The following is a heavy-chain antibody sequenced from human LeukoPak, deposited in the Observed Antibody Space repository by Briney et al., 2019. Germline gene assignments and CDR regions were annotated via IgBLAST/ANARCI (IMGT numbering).Heavy chain of an antibody. V-gene: IGHV3-21*01. J-gene: IGHJ3*02. Sequence: GGSLRLSCAASGFTFSSYSMNWVRRAPGKGLEWVSSISSSSSYIYYADSVKGRFTISRDNAKNSLYLQMNSLRAEDTAVYYCARGGIITSYAFEIWGQGTMVTVSS. CDR2: ISSSSSYI. D-gene: IGHD1-26*01. CDR3: ARGGIITSYAFEI. CDR1: GFTFSSYS.